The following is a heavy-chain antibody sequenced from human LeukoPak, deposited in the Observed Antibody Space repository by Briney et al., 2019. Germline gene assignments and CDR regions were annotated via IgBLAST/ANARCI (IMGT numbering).Heavy chain of an antibody. D-gene: IGHD2-15*01. CDR2: IYYSGST. J-gene: IGHJ4*02. V-gene: IGHV4-59*08. CDR1: GASISTYY. CDR3: ARHKETCSGDYCYLDYFDY. Sequence: PSETLSLTCAVSGASISTYYWSWFRQPPGKGLEWIGYIYYSGSTNYNPSLENRVTISVDTSKKQFSLKLSSVTAADTALYYCARHKETCSGDYCYLDYFDYWGQGTLVTVSS.